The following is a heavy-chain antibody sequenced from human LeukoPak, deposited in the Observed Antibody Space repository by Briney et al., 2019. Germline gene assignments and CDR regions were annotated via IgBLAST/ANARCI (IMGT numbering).Heavy chain of an antibody. V-gene: IGHV4-39*01. CDR3: ATLNDYGDYGRDY. D-gene: IGHD4-17*01. CDR1: GGSISSSSYY. CDR2: IYYSGST. Sequence: SETLSLTCTVFGGSISSSSYYWGWIRQPPGKGLEWIGSIYYSGSTYYNPSLKSRVTISVDTSKSQFSLKLSSVTAADTAVYYCATLNDYGDYGRDYWGQGTLVTVSS. J-gene: IGHJ4*02.